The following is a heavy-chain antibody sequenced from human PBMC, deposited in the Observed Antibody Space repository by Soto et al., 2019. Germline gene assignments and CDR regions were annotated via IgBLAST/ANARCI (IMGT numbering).Heavy chain of an antibody. J-gene: IGHJ5*02. CDR2: INHSGST. CDR1: GGSFSGYY. Sequence: LPRTCAVYGGSFSGYYWSWIRQPPGKGLEWIGEINHSGSTNYNPSLKSRVTISVDTSKNQFSLKLSSVTAADTAVYYCARGPPPSLDIVVVPAAIGGSWFDPWGQGTLVTVSS. CDR3: ARGPPPSLDIVVVPAAIGGSWFDP. V-gene: IGHV4-34*01. D-gene: IGHD2-2*01.